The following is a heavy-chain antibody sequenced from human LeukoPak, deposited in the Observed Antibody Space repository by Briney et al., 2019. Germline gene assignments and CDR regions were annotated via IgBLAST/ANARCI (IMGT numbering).Heavy chain of an antibody. D-gene: IGHD2-21*02. CDR1: GFTFSSYA. CDR2: ISYDGSNK. CDR3: ARDPVGDDGYFDY. Sequence: GGSLRLSCAASGFTFSSYAMHWVRQAPGKGLGWVAVISYDGSNKYYADSVKGRFTISRDNSKNTLYLQMNSLRAEDTAVYYCARDPVGDDGYFDYWGQGTLVTVSS. V-gene: IGHV3-30*04. J-gene: IGHJ4*02.